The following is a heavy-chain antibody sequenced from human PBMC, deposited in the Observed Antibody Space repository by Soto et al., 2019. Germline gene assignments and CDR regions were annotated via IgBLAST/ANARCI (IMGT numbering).Heavy chain of an antibody. V-gene: IGHV6-1*01. Sequence: SQTPALTCAISGDSVSSNSAAWNWIRQSPSRGLEWLGRTYYRSKWYNDYAVSVKSRITINPDTSKNQFSLQLNSVTPEDTAVYYCARVVYYDSSGHDAFDIWGQGTMVTVS. CDR1: GDSVSSNSAA. J-gene: IGHJ3*02. D-gene: IGHD3-22*01. CDR2: TYYRSKWYN. CDR3: ARVVYYDSSGHDAFDI.